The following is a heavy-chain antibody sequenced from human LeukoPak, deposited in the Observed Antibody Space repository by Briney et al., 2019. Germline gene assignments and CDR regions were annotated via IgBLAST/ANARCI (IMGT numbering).Heavy chain of an antibody. J-gene: IGHJ4*02. V-gene: IGHV3-30-3*01. D-gene: IGHD3-10*01. CDR3: ARAGGGGLMWFGELLSLDY. CDR1: GFTFSIYA. Sequence: GGSLRPSCAASGFTFSIYAMHWVRQAPGKGLEWVAVISYDGSNIYYADSVNGRFTISRDNSKNTLYLQMNSLRAEDTALYYCARAGGGGLMWFGELLSLDYWGQGTLVTVSS. CDR2: ISYDGSNI.